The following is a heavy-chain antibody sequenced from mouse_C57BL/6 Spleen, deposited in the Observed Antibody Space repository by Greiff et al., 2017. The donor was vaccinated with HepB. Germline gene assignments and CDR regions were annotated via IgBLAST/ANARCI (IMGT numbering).Heavy chain of an antibody. CDR3: ARNWVYYAMDY. V-gene: IGHV5-17*01. CDR1: GFTFSDYG. D-gene: IGHD4-1*01. CDR2: ISSGSSTI. Sequence: VQLQESGGGLVKPGGSLKLSCAASGFTFSDYGMHWVRQAPEKGLEWVAYISSGSSTIYYADTVKGRFTISRDNAKNTLFLQMTSLRSEDTAMYYCARNWVYYAMDYWGQGTSVTVSS. J-gene: IGHJ4*01.